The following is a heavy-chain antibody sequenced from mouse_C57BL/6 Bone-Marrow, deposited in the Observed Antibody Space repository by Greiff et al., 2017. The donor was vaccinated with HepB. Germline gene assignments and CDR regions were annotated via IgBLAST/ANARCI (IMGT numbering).Heavy chain of an antibody. CDR1: GFNIKNTY. J-gene: IGHJ2*01. V-gene: IGHV14-3*01. CDR3: ASIYYPTGRYFDY. Sequence: EVMLQQSVAELVRPGASVKLSCTASGFNIKNTYMHWVKQRPEQGLEWIGRIDPANGNTKYAPKFQGKATITADTSSNTAYLQLSSLTSEDTAIYYCASIYYPTGRYFDYWGQGTTLTVSS. CDR2: IDPANGNT. D-gene: IGHD2-1*01.